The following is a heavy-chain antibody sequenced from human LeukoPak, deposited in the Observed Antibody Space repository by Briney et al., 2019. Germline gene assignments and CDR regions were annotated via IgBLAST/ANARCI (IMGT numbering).Heavy chain of an antibody. CDR2: IYTSGST. CDR3: ARLSADSSSSRGFDY. Sequence: SEALSLTCTVSGASISSYYWTWIRQPAGKGLEWIGRIYTSGSTNYNPSLKSRVAMSVDTSRNQFSLKLSSVTAADTAVYYCARLSADSSSSRGFDYWGQGTLVTVSS. CDR1: GASISSYY. D-gene: IGHD2-2*01. V-gene: IGHV4-4*07. J-gene: IGHJ4*02.